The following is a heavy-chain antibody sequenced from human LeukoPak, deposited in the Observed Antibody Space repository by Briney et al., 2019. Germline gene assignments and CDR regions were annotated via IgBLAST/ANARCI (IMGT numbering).Heavy chain of an antibody. Sequence: PGGSLRLSCAASGLTFSSYAMSWVRQTPGKGLEWVSAISGSGGSTYYADSVKGRFTISRDNSKSTLYLQMNSLRAEDTAVYYCAKEEWELLVYFQHWGQGTLVTVSS. J-gene: IGHJ1*01. CDR1: GLTFSSYA. CDR2: ISGSGGST. D-gene: IGHD1-26*01. CDR3: AKEEWELLVYFQH. V-gene: IGHV3-23*01.